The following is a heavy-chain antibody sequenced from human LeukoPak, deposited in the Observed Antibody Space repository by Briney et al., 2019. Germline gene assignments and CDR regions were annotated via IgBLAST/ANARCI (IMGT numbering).Heavy chain of an antibody. V-gene: IGHV4-59*01. CDR1: GGSISSYY. CDR3: ARVFGVPAAESHFDL. CDR2: IYYSGST. J-gene: IGHJ2*01. Sequence: ASETLSLTCTVSGGSISSYYWSWIRQPPGKGLEWIGYIYYSGSTNYNPSLKSRVTISVDTSKNQFSLKLSSVTAADTAVCYCARVFGVPAAESHFDLWGRGTLVTVSS. D-gene: IGHD2-2*01.